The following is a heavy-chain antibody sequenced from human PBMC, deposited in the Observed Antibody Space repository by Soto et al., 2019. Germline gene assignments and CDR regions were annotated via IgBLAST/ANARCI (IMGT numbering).Heavy chain of an antibody. CDR1: GFSVRNNY. CDR3: ARRRYLAFDI. Sequence: SGGSLSLSCSGSGFSVRNNYTSWVRQAPGKGLEWVSVIWTGGTTSYADSVKGRFTISRDNSKNTLYLQMNSLRAEDTAVYYCARRRYLAFDIWGQGTMVTVSS. D-gene: IGHD1-26*01. V-gene: IGHV3-53*01. CDR2: IWTGGTT. J-gene: IGHJ3*02.